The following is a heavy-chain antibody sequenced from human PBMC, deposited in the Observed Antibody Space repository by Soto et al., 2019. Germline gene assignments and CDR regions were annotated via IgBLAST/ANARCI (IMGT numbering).Heavy chain of an antibody. J-gene: IGHJ4*02. CDR2: ISSSSSTI. V-gene: IGHV3-48*01. CDR1: GFSFDDYA. D-gene: IGHD1-26*01. CDR3: ARDKIKGAPDYLDS. Sequence: GGSLRLSCAASGFSFDDYAMHWVRQAPGKGLEWVSGISSSSSTIYYADSVKGRFTISRDDSKSTLYLQMNSLRPEDTAVYYCARDKIKGAPDYLDSWGQGTLVTVSS.